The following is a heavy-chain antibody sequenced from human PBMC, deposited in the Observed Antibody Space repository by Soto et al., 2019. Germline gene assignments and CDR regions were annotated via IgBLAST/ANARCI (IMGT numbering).Heavy chain of an antibody. CDR1: GFTFSSYG. Sequence: QVQLVESGGGVVQPGRSLRLSCAASGFTFSSYGMHWVRQAPGKGLEWVAVISYDGSNKYYADSVKGRFTISRDNSKNTLYLQMNSLRAEDTAVYYCAKVRTPGYCSGGSCYAFDYWGQGTLVTVSS. J-gene: IGHJ4*02. CDR3: AKVRTPGYCSGGSCYAFDY. D-gene: IGHD2-15*01. V-gene: IGHV3-30*18. CDR2: ISYDGSNK.